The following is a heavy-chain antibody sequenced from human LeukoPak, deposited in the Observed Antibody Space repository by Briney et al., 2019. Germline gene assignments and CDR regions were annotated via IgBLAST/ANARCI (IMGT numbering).Heavy chain of an antibody. CDR1: GYTFSGYY. CDR2: IDPNSGGT. J-gene: IGHJ4*01. V-gene: IGHV1-2*06. Sequence: GASVKVSCKASGYTFSGYYLHWVRQAPGQGLEWMGHIDPNSGGTKYAQKFQGRVTMTRDTSTTSAYMELSRLIFDDTAVYYCARDLGYGYGSVWHKYFDYWGHGTLVTVSS. D-gene: IGHD5-18*01. CDR3: ARDLGYGYGSVWHKYFDY.